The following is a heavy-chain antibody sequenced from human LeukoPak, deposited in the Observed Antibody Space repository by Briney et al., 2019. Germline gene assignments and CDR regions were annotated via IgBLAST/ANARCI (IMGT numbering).Heavy chain of an antibody. CDR2: ISSGSSYI. CDR1: GFTFSSYS. D-gene: IGHD5-18*01. J-gene: IGHJ4*02. Sequence: GGSLRLSCAASGFTFSSYSMNWVRQAPGKGLEWVSSISSGSSYIYYADSVKGRFTISRDNAKNSLYLQMNSLRAEDTAVYYCARSSGYSYGDFDYWGQGTLVTVSS. V-gene: IGHV3-21*01. CDR3: ARSSGYSYGDFDY.